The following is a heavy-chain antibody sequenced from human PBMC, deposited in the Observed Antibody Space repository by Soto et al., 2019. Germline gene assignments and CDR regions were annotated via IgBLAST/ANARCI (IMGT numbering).Heavy chain of an antibody. CDR2: IIPIFGTA. CDR1: GGTFSSYA. J-gene: IGHJ3*02. CDR3: ASGYYDSSGYYYGAFDI. D-gene: IGHD3-22*01. Sequence: QVQLVQSGAEVKKPGSSVKVSCKASGGTFSSYAISWVRQAPGQGLEWMGGIIPIFGTANYTQKFQGRVTITADESTSTAYMELSSLRSEDTAVYYCASGYYDSSGYYYGAFDIWGQGTMVTVSS. V-gene: IGHV1-69*01.